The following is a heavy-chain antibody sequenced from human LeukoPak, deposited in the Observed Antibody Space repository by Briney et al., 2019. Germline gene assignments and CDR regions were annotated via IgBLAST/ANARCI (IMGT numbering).Heavy chain of an antibody. CDR1: GFTFSSYA. Sequence: PGGSLRLSCAASGFTFSSYAMSWVRQAPGKGLEWVSAISGSGGSTYYADSVKGRFTISRDNSKNTLYLQMNSLRAEDTAVYYCANKAVGGMVRGKDYFDYRGQGTLVTVSS. V-gene: IGHV3-23*01. CDR2: ISGSGGST. CDR3: ANKAVGGMVRGKDYFDY. J-gene: IGHJ4*02. D-gene: IGHD3-10*01.